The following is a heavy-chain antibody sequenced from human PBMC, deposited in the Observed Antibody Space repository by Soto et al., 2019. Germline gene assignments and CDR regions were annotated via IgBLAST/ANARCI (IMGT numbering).Heavy chain of an antibody. J-gene: IGHJ4*02. CDR1: GGTFSSYT. Sequence: QVQLVQSGAEVQKPGSSVKVSCKASGGTFSSYTISWVRQAPGQGLEWMGRIIPILGIANYAQKFQGRVTITADKSTSTAYMELSSLRSEDTAVYYCAREKYYYGSGSYSPSGPFDYWGQGTLVTVSS. D-gene: IGHD3-10*01. CDR3: AREKYYYGSGSYSPSGPFDY. V-gene: IGHV1-69*08. CDR2: IIPILGIA.